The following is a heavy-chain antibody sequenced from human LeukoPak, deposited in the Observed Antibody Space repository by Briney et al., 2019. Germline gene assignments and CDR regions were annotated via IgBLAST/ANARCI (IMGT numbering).Heavy chain of an antibody. V-gene: IGHV6-1*01. CDR3: ARGTWNLNGLDV. Sequence: SQTLSLTCAISGDSVSSNSAAWNWIRQSPSRGLEWLGRTYYRSKWRNDSAVSVKSRIAINPDTSKNQFSPQLNSMTPEDTAVYYCARGTWNLNGLDVWGQGTTVTVSS. CDR2: TYYRSKWRN. CDR1: GDSVSSNSAA. D-gene: IGHD1-7*01. J-gene: IGHJ6*02.